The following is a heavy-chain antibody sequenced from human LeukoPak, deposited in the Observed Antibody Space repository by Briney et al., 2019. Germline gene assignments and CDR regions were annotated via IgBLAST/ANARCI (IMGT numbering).Heavy chain of an antibody. CDR1: GCLFTSYW. CDR2: IYPGDSDN. D-gene: IGHD3-3*01. J-gene: IGHJ4*02. CDR3: ARGAPGYYDFWSGYYTPFDY. V-gene: IGHV5-51*01. Sequence: GEALEISCKGSGCLFTSYWLGWVRPMPGEGLGWMGIIYPGDSDNRYSPSFQGQVTISADKSISPAYLQRSRLTASDTAMYYCARGAPGYYDFWSGYYTPFDYWGQGTLVTVSS.